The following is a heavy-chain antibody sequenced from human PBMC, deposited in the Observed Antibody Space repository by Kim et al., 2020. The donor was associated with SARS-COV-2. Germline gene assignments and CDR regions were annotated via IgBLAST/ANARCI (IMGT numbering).Heavy chain of an antibody. CDR3: AKGGYSSSWYKMDY. D-gene: IGHD6-13*01. J-gene: IGHJ4*02. V-gene: IGHV3-9*01. Sequence: ADSVKGRFTISRDNAKNSLYLQMNSLRAEDTALYYCAKGGYSSSWYKMDYWGQGTLVTVSS.